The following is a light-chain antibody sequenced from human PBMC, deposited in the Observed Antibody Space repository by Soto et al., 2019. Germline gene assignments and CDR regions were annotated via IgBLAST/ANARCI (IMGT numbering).Light chain of an antibody. CDR1: QSISIW. J-gene: IGKJ1*01. CDR2: RAS. Sequence: DIQITQSPSTLSASVGDRVTITCRASQSISIWLAWYQQKPGKAPNLLIYRASTLKSGVPSRFSGSGSGTEFTLTISSLQPDDFATYYCQQYDSHSPFGQGTKVEIK. CDR3: QQYDSHSP. V-gene: IGKV1-5*03.